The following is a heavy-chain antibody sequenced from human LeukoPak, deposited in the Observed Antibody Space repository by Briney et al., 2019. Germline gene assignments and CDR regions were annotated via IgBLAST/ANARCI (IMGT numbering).Heavy chain of an antibody. D-gene: IGHD3-22*01. CDR1: GGSISAYY. CDR3: VRGVVASPTGRLNYFDS. CDR2: VSYSGST. V-gene: IGHV4-59*01. Sequence: SETLSLTCRASGGSISAYYWNWIRQSPGKGLEWIGYVSYSGSTNYNPSLKSRVAISVDTSKNQFKNQFSLKLSSVTAADTAVYYCVRGVVASPTGRLNYFDSWGQGTLVTVSS. J-gene: IGHJ4*02.